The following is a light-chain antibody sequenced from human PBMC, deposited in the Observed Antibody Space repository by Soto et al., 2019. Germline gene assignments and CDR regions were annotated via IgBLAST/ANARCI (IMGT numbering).Light chain of an antibody. CDR2: DVI. J-gene: IGLJ1*01. V-gene: IGLV2-14*03. CDR1: SGDVGAYNY. CDR3: CSYAVGSTYV. Sequence: QSALTQPASVSGSPGQSITVSCTGTSGDVGAYNYVSWYQQHPGQAPKLILYDVINRPSGISNRFSGSKSANTASLTISGLQAEDEADYYCCSYAVGSTYVFGTGTKVTVL.